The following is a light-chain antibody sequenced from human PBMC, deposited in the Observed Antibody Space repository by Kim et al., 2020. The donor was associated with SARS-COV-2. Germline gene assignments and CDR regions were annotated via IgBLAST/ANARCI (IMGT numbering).Light chain of an antibody. Sequence: LSPGETATLSCRASQSVNSNYLAWYQQKPGQAPRLLIYGASSRATGIADRFSGSGSGTGFTLTISRLEPEDFAVYYCQQYASSPRTFGQGTKLEI. CDR1: QSVNSNY. J-gene: IGKJ2*02. V-gene: IGKV3-20*01. CDR3: QQYASSPRT. CDR2: GAS.